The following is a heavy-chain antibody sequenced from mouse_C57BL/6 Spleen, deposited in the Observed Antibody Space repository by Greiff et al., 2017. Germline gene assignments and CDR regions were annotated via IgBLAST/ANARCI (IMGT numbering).Heavy chain of an antibody. CDR3: TEGTTVEEGAMDY. CDR1: GYTFTDYE. CDR2: IDPETGGT. V-gene: IGHV1-15*01. Sequence: QVQLKESGAELVRPGASVTLSCKASGYTFTDYEMHWVKQTPVHGLEWIGAIDPETGGTAYNQKFKGKATLTADKSSSTAYMELRSLTSEDSADYYCTEGTTVEEGAMDYWGQGTSVTVSS. D-gene: IGHD1-1*01. J-gene: IGHJ4*01.